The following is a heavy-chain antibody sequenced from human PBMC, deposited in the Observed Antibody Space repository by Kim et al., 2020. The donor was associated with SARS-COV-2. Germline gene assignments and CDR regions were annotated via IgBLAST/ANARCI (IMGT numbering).Heavy chain of an antibody. CDR1: GYIFSSYG. CDR2: ISAYSGNT. Sequence: ASVKVSCKTSGYIFSSYGISWVRQAPGQGLELMGWISAYSGNTNYAQKLQGRVTMTTDTSTNTAYMELRSLRSDDTAVYYCARDSGIRDYYDSTGCDIFDFWGQGRMVTGSS. CDR3: ARDSGIRDYYDSTGCDIFDF. D-gene: IGHD3-22*01. V-gene: IGHV1-18*01. J-gene: IGHJ3*01.